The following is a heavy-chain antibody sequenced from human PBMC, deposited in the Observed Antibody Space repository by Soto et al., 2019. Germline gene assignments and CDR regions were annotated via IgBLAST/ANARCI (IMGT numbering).Heavy chain of an antibody. J-gene: IGHJ4*02. CDR1: GGSFSDYY. CDR3: AREWWSGSLIGGSL. CDR2: VNHGVST. Sequence: QVQLQQWGAGLLKPSETLSLTCPVNGGSFSDYYWTWIRQPPGKGMEWIGEVNHGVSTHYNPSLKSRVSISVETSKRVLSLILTFVTAADTAVYYCAREWWSGSLIGGSLGGEGTLVTVSS. D-gene: IGHD3-3*01. V-gene: IGHV4-34*01.